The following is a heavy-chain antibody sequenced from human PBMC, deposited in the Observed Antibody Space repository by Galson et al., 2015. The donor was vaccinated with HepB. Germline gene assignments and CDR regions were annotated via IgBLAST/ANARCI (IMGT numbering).Heavy chain of an antibody. Sequence: SVKVSCKASGYIFTAYFLHWVRQAPGQGLEWMGRINPNTGDTNYAQKFQGSISMTRDTSITTAYMGLTRLKSDDTAVYYCARAIRGIIPYVDFWGQGTLVTVSS. D-gene: IGHD2-2*02. CDR1: GYIFTAYF. V-gene: IGHV1-2*06. CDR2: INPNTGDT. J-gene: IGHJ4*02. CDR3: ARAIRGIIPYVDF.